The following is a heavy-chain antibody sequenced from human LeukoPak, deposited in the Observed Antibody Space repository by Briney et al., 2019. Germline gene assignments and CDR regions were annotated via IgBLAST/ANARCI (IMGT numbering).Heavy chain of an antibody. CDR2: FSHSGIT. CDR3: ARNGGHNQEH. J-gene: IGHJ4*02. Sequence: SETLSLTCAVYGGSFSGYYWSWVRQPPGKGLEWIGEFSHSGITNFNPSLKSRVTISVDKSRNQFSLNSISVTAADTAVYFCARNGGHNQEHWGQGTLVTVSS. D-gene: IGHD1-1*01. V-gene: IGHV4-34*01. CDR1: GGSFSGYY.